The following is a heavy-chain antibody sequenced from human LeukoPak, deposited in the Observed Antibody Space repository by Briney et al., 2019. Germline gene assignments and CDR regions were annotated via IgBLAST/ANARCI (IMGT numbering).Heavy chain of an antibody. CDR3: ARNHGSSWYGPPDY. D-gene: IGHD6-13*01. V-gene: IGHV1-2*02. CDR1: GYTFTGYY. J-gene: IGHJ4*02. Sequence: GASVKVSCKASGYTFTGYYMHWVRQAPGQGLEWMGWINPNSGGTNYAQKFQGRVTMTRDTSISTAYMELSRLRSDDTAVYYCARNHGSSWYGPPDYWGQGTLVTVSS. CDR2: INPNSGGT.